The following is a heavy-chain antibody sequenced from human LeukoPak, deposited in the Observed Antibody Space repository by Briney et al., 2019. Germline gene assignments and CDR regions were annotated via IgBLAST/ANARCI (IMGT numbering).Heavy chain of an antibody. CDR1: GYTFTSYA. CDR2: INPNSGGT. D-gene: IGHD2-2*03. J-gene: IGHJ4*02. Sequence: ASVKVSCTASGYTFTSYAMHWVRQAPGQGLEWMGWINPNSGGTNYTQGFQGRVTMTSDTSISTTYMELSRLRSDDTAVYYCARGEVGTVVVPAATRLDYWGQGTLVTVSS. CDR3: ARGEVGTVVVPAATRLDY. V-gene: IGHV1-2*02.